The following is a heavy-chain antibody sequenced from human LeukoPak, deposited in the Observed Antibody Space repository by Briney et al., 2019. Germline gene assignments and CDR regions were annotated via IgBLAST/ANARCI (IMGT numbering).Heavy chain of an antibody. Sequence: TSVKVSCKASGFTFTSSAMQWVPHARGQRLEWIGWIVVGSGNTNYAQKFQERVTITRDMSTSTAYMELSSLRSEDTAVYYCAAGDFRFLEWSYYFDYWGQGTLVTVSS. V-gene: IGHV1-58*02. D-gene: IGHD3-3*01. CDR1: GFTFTSSA. CDR2: IVVGSGNT. J-gene: IGHJ4*02. CDR3: AAGDFRFLEWSYYFDY.